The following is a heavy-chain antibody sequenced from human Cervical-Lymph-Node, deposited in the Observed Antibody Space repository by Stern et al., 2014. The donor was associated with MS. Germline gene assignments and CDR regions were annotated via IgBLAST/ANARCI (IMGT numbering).Heavy chain of an antibody. V-gene: IGHV6-1*01. CDR2: TYYSSKWYN. Sequence: QVQLVQSGPGLVKSSQTLSLTCAISGDSVSSNSAGWNWIRQSPSRGLEWLGRTYYSSKWYNDYAVSEKSRITINADTSKNQFSLHLNSVTPEDTAVYDCARGRWKGPNYXXXXXWGQGTTVTVSS. D-gene: IGHD1-1*01. J-gene: IGHJ6*02. CDR3: ARGRWKGPNYXXXXX. CDR1: GDSVSSNSAG.